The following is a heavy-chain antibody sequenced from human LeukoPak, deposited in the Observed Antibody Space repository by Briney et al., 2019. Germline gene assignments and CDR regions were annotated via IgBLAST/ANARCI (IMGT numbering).Heavy chain of an antibody. D-gene: IGHD3-10*01. CDR2: ISGDGSRT. CDR3: AKDLLWFGEPGYMDV. V-gene: IGHV3-43*01. J-gene: IGHJ6*03. CDR1: GFMFDDYT. Sequence: GGSLRLSCAASGFMFDDYTMHWVRQAPGKGLEWVSLISGDGSRTNYADSVKGRFTISRDNAKNSLYLQMNSLRAEDTALYYCAKDLLWFGEPGYMDVWGKGTTVTVSS.